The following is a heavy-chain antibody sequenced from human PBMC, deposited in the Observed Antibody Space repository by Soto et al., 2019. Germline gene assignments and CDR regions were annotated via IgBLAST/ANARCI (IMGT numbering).Heavy chain of an antibody. CDR1: GGSISSSSYY. J-gene: IGHJ4*02. CDR2: IYYSGST. D-gene: IGHD3-10*01. V-gene: IGHV4-39*01. Sequence: PSETLSLTCTVSGGSISSSSYYWGWIRQPPGKGLEWIGSIYYSGSTYYNPSLKSRVTISVDTSKNQFSLKLSSVTAADTAVYYCARQDIGSGSYYKDWGQGTLVTVSS. CDR3: ARQDIGSGSYYKD.